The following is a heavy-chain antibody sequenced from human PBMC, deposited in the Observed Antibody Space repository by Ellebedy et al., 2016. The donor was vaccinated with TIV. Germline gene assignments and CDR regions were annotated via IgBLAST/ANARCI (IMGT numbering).Heavy chain of an antibody. V-gene: IGHV3-30*18. CDR2: ISYDGSER. D-gene: IGHD3-9*01. CDR1: GFTFSSCW. CDR3: AKEAYDILTGSQMYGMDV. J-gene: IGHJ6*02. Sequence: GESLKISCAASGFTFSSCWMHWVRQAPGKGLEWVAFISYDGSERFYADSVKGRFTISRDNSENTLYVQMNSLRAEDTAVYYCAKEAYDILTGSQMYGMDVWGQGTTVTVSS.